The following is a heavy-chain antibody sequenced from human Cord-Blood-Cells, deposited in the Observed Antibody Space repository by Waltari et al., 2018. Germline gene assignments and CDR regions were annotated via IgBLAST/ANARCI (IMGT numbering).Heavy chain of an antibody. CDR2: INPNSGGT. CDR3: ALPYYDFWSGYYDAFDI. CDR1: GYTFTGYY. J-gene: IGHJ3*02. Sequence: VQSGPEVKKPGASVKVSCTASGYTFTGYYLHCVRQAPGQGLEWMGWINPNSGGTNYAQKFQGRVTMTRDTSISTAYMELSRLRSDDTAVYYCALPYYDFWSGYYDAFDIWGQGTMVTVSS. D-gene: IGHD3-3*01. V-gene: IGHV1-2*02.